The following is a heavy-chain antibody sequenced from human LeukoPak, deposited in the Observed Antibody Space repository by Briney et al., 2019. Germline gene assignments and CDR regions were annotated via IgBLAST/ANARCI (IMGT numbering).Heavy chain of an antibody. Sequence: GGSLRLSCAASGFTLSDHYMDWVRQAPAKGLEWVGRTRNKANSYTTEYAASVRGRFSISRDDSKNSLYLQMNSLKTEDTAVYYCVRDGIRDIPGIITIRYDYWGQGTLVTVSS. D-gene: IGHD3-10*01. CDR3: VRDGIRDIPGIITIRYDY. CDR2: TRNKANSYTT. CDR1: GFTLSDHY. V-gene: IGHV3-72*01. J-gene: IGHJ4*02.